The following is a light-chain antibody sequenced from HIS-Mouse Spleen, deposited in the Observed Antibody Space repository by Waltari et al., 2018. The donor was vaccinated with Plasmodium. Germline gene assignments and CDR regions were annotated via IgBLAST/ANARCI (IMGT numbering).Light chain of an antibody. Sequence: DIQMTQSPSSLSASVGTRVTITCEASQDISNYLNWYQQKPGKAPKLLIYDASNLETGVPSRFSGSGSGTDVTFTISSLQPEDIATYYCQQYDNLPPLFTFGPGTKVDIK. CDR1: QDISNY. CDR2: DAS. CDR3: QQYDNLPPLFT. J-gene: IGKJ3*01. V-gene: IGKV1-33*01.